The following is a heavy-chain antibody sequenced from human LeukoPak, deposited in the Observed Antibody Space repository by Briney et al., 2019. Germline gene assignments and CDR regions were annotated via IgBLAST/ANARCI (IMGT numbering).Heavy chain of an antibody. J-gene: IGHJ4*02. CDR3: AKYYYGSGVTAFDY. CDR2: ISYDGSSK. V-gene: IGHV3-30*18. Sequence: GGSLRLSCAASGFTFSSYGMHWVRQAPGKGLEWVAVISYDGSSKYYADSVKGRFTISRDNSKNTLYLQMNSLRAEDTAVYYCAKYYYGSGVTAFDYWGQGTLVTVSS. D-gene: IGHD3-10*01. CDR1: GFTFSSYG.